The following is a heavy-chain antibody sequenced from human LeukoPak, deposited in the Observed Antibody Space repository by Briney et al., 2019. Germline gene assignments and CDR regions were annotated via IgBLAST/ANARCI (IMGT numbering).Heavy chain of an antibody. Sequence: ASVKVSCKASGYTFTGYYMHWVRQAPGQGLEWTGRINPNSGGTNYAQKFQGRVTMTGDTSISTAYMELSRLRSDDTAVYYCARDGWELLHFDYWGQGTLVTVSS. CDR3: ARDGWELLHFDY. J-gene: IGHJ4*02. V-gene: IGHV1-2*06. D-gene: IGHD1-26*01. CDR2: INPNSGGT. CDR1: GYTFTGYY.